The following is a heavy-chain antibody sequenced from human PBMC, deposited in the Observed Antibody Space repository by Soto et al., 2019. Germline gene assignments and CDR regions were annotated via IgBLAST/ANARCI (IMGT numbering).Heavy chain of an antibody. CDR3: ARDGGPYSYYFDY. CDR1: GGTFSSYT. V-gene: IGHV1-69*08. J-gene: IGHJ4*02. Sequence: QVQLVQSEAEVKKPGSSVKVSCKASGGTFSSYTISWVRQAPGQGLEWMGRIIPILGIANYAQKFQGRVTITADKSTSTAYMELSILRSEDTAVYYCARDGGPYSYYFDYWGQGTLVTVSS. CDR2: IIPILGIA. D-gene: IGHD2-21*01.